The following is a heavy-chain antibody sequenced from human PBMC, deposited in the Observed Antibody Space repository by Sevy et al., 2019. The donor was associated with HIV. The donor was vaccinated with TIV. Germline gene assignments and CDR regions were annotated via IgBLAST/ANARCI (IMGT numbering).Heavy chain of an antibody. CDR3: TRQGVIAEFDL. CDR2: IRSRADSYET. CDR1: GFNFNIAA. J-gene: IGHJ5*02. Sequence: GGSLRLSCAASGFNFNIAAIHWVRQAPGRGLEWVARIRSRADSYETEYSASVRGRFTISRDDSRTTAYLQMNSLKTDDTAVYSCTRQGVIAEFDLWGQGTLVTVSS. D-gene: IGHD2-15*01. V-gene: IGHV3-73*01.